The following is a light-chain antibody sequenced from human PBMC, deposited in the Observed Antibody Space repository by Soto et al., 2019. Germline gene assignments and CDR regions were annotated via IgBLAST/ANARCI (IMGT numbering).Light chain of an antibody. Sequence: QSALTQPASVSGSPGQSITISCTGTSIDVGGYNYVSWYQQHPGKAPKLMIYDVSNRPSGVSNRFSGSKSGNTVSLTISGLQAEDEADYYCSSYSSSSTLVFGGGTKLTVL. CDR1: SIDVGGYNY. CDR2: DVS. J-gene: IGLJ2*01. V-gene: IGLV2-14*01. CDR3: SSYSSSSTLV.